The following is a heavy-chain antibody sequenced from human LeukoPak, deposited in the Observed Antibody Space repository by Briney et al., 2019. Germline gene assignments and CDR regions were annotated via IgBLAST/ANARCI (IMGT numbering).Heavy chain of an antibody. CDR1: GYSISSGYY. CDR2: IYHSGST. V-gene: IGHV4-38-2*02. J-gene: IGHJ4*02. D-gene: IGHD6-19*01. Sequence: SETLSLTCTVSGYSISSGYYWGWIRQPPGKGLEWIGSIYHSGSTYYNPSLKSRVTISVDTSKNQFSLKLSSVTAADTAVYYCIAVAGTATDYWGQGTLVTVSS. CDR3: IAVAGTATDY.